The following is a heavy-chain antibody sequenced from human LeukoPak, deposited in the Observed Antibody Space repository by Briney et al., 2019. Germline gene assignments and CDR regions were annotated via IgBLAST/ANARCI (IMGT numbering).Heavy chain of an antibody. Sequence: SETLSPTCTVSGGSISGYYWSWIRQPPGKGLESIGFIYYSGSTTYNPSLKSRVTISVDTSKNQFSLKLSSVTAADTVVYYCARRISGSYGYDAFDIWGQGTMVTVSS. CDR1: GGSISGYY. D-gene: IGHD5-18*01. CDR3: ARRISGSYGYDAFDI. J-gene: IGHJ3*02. V-gene: IGHV4-59*08. CDR2: IYYSGST.